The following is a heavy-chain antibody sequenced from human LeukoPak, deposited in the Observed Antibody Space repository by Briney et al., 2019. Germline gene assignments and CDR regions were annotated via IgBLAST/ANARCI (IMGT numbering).Heavy chain of an antibody. CDR1: GDSTSNYY. V-gene: IGHV4-59*01. Sequence: SETLSLTCAVCGDSTSNYYGSWIRQPPGKGLGWIGHIYYSGITNYNPSLKSRVIISVDTSRNQFSLKLTSVTGADTALYHCARGMVNTYYYYYYMDVWGKGTSVTVSS. CDR3: ARGMVNTYYYYYYMDV. J-gene: IGHJ6*03. CDR2: IYYSGIT. D-gene: IGHD2-8*01.